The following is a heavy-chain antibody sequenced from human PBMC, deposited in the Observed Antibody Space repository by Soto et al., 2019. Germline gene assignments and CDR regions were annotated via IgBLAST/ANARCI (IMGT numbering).Heavy chain of an antibody. D-gene: IGHD4-17*01. CDR2: ISGSGGST. Sequence: GGSLRLSCAASGFTFSSYAMSWVRQAPGKGLEWVSAISGSGGSTYYADSVKGRFTISRDNSKNTLYLQMNSLRAEDTAVYYCAKDRFTILTTVTTIDYWGQGTLVTVSS. CDR3: AKDRFTILTTVTTIDY. V-gene: IGHV3-23*01. J-gene: IGHJ4*02. CDR1: GFTFSSYA.